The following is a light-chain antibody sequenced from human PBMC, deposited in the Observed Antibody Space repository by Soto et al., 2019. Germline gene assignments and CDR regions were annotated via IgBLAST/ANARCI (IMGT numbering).Light chain of an antibody. V-gene: IGKV1-5*01. CDR3: QQYNTYPWT. J-gene: IGKJ1*01. CDR1: QSISGW. Sequence: DIPMTQSPSTLSASVGDRVTITCRASQSISGWLAWYQQTPGKAPKLLISDASRLENGVPSRFRGSGSGTEFRLTITNLQPADSATYYCQQYNTYPWTFGLGTKLEI. CDR2: DAS.